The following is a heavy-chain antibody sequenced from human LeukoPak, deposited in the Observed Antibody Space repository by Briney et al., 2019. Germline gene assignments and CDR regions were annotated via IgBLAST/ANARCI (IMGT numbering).Heavy chain of an antibody. D-gene: IGHD4-17*01. J-gene: IGHJ1*01. V-gene: IGHV3-23*01. CDR2: ISGSGGST. Sequence: GGSLRLSCAAPGFTFSSYAMSWVREAPGKGLEWVSAISGSGGSTYYADSVKGRFTISRDNSKNTLYLQMNSLRAEDTAVYYCAKDGRAYDYDDYGYFQHWGQGILVTVSS. CDR3: AKDGRAYDYDDYGYFQH. CDR1: GFTFSSYA.